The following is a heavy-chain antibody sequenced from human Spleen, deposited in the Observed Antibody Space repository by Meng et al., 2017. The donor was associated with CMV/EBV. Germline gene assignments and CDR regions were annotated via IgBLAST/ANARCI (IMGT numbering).Heavy chain of an antibody. CDR2: IYSGGST. V-gene: IGHV3-53*01. J-gene: IGHJ5*02. D-gene: IGHD1-26*01. CDR1: GFTVSSNY. Sequence: GESLKISCAASGFTVSSNYMSWVRQAPGKGLEWVSVIYSGGSTYYADSVKGRFTISRDNSKNTLYLQMNSLRAEDTAVYYCARALFIGWFDPWGQGTLVTVSS. CDR3: ARALFIGWFDP.